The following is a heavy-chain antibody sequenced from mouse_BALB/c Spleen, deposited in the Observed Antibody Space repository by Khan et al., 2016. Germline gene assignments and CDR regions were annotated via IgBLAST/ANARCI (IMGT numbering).Heavy chain of an antibody. Sequence: EVQLQESGPGLVKPSQSLSLTCSVTGSSITSGFYWNWIRLFPGNKLEWMGYISDDGSYNFNPSLKNRISITRDTSKNQFFMRLNSVTTEDTGTFFWASGLWAFDYAWFAYWGQGTLGTVSA. CDR1: GSSITSGFY. J-gene: IGHJ3*01. CDR2: ISDDGSY. D-gene: IGHD1-1*02. V-gene: IGHV3-6*02. CDR3: ASGLWAFDYAWFAY.